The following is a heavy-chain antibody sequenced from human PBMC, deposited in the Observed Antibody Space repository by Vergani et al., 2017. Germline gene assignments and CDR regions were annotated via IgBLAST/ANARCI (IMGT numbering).Heavy chain of an antibody. J-gene: IGHJ4*02. V-gene: IGHV4-31*03. CDR3: ARDVGGYCSGGSCYSDRGRFDY. CDR2: IYYSRST. Sequence: QVQLQESGPGLVKPSQTLSLTCTVSGGPISSGGYYWSWLRQHPGKGLEWIGYIYYSRSTYYNPSLKSRVIISVDTSKNQFSLKLSSVTAADKAVDYYARDVGGYCSGGSCYSDRGRFDYWGQGTLVTVSS. CDR1: GGPISSGGYY. D-gene: IGHD2-15*01.